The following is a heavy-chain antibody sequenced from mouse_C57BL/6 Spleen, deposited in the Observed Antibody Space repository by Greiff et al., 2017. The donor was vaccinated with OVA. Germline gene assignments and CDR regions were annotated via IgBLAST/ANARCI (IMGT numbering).Heavy chain of an antibody. CDR1: GYTFTSYW. Sequence: VHVKQPGAELVKPGASVKLSCKASGYTFTSYWMQWEKQRPGQGLEWIGEIDPSDSYTNYNQKFKGKATLTVDTSSSTAYMQLSSLTSEDSAVYYCASAIYYGNYGFAYWGQGTLVTVSA. J-gene: IGHJ3*01. CDR3: ASAIYYGNYGFAY. CDR2: IDPSDSYT. D-gene: IGHD2-1*01. V-gene: IGHV1-50*01.